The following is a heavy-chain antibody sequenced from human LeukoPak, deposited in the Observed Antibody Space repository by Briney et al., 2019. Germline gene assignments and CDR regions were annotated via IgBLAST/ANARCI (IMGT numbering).Heavy chain of an antibody. V-gene: IGHV4-38-2*02. CDR2: IYHSGST. CDR3: ASQGPAGGTATTFDY. D-gene: IGHD5-18*01. CDR1: GYSISSGYY. J-gene: IGHJ4*02. Sequence: SETLSLTCTVSGYSISSGYYWGWIRQPPGKGLEWIGSIYHSGSTYYNPSLKSRVTISVDTSKNQFSLKLSSVTAADTAVYYCASQGPAGGTATTFDYWGQGTLVTVSS.